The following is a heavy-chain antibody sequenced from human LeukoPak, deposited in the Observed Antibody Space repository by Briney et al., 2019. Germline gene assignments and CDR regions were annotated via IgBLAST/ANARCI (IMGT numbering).Heavy chain of an antibody. Sequence: SETLSLTCTVSGGSISSGGYYWSWIRQPPGKGLEWIGYIYHSGSTYYNPSLKSRVTISVDTSKNQFSLKLSSVTAADTAVYYCAREDVVTQGFDYWGQGTLVTVSS. CDR2: IYHSGST. J-gene: IGHJ4*02. CDR3: AREDVVTQGFDY. CDR1: GGSISSGGYY. V-gene: IGHV4-30-2*01. D-gene: IGHD4-23*01.